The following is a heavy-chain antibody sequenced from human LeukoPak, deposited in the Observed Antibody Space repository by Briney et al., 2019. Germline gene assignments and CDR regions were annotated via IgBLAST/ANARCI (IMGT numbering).Heavy chain of an antibody. CDR3: AKLTRSSWYWEGTPGGFDY. D-gene: IGHD6-13*01. J-gene: IGHJ4*02. V-gene: IGHV3-30*02. CDR1: GFTFSSYG. Sequence: GGSLRLSCAASGFTFSSYGMHWVRQAPGKGLEWVAFIRYDGSNKYYADSVKGRFTISRDNSKNTLYLQMNSLRAEDTAVYYCAKLTRSSWYWEGTPGGFDYWGQGTLVTVSS. CDR2: IRYDGSNK.